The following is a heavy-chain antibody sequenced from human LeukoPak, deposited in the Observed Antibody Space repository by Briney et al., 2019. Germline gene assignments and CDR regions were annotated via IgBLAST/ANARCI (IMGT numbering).Heavy chain of an antibody. CDR2: IYSGGST. J-gene: IGHJ4*02. D-gene: IGHD3-22*01. Sequence: GGSLRLSCAASGFTVSSNYMSWVRQAPGKGLEWVSVIYSGGSTYYADSVKGRFTISRDNSKNTLHLQMNSLRAEDTAVYYCAKEKKYYYDSTGYPGYDYWGQGTLVTVSS. CDR3: AKEKKYYYDSTGYPGYDY. CDR1: GFTVSSNY. V-gene: IGHV3-53*05.